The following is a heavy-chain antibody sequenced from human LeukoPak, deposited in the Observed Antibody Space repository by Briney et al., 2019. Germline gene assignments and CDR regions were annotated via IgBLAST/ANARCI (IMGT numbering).Heavy chain of an antibody. Sequence: GGSLRLACAASGYTFTSYAMNWVRQAPGQGLEWMGWINTNTGNPTYAQGFTGRFVFSLDTSVSTAYLQISSLKAEDTAVYYCARDPVPAADYNWFDPWGQGTLVTVSS. V-gene: IGHV7-4-1*02. D-gene: IGHD2-2*01. J-gene: IGHJ5*02. CDR1: GYTFTSYA. CDR2: INTNTGNP. CDR3: ARDPVPAADYNWFDP.